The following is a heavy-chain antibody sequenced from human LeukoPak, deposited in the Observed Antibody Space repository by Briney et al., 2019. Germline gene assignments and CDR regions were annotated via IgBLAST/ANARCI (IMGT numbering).Heavy chain of an antibody. D-gene: IGHD2-2*01. J-gene: IGHJ3*01. CDR1: GFSINYDW. V-gene: IGHV3-15*01. CDR2: IKSKTDGGTT. Sequence: GGSLRLPCAASGFSINYDWMSWVRQAPGKGLEWVGRIKSKTDGGTTEYAAPVKGRFTISRDDSRNTLYLQMSSLKSEDTAVYYCVRDQYCASSSCPGAFDLWGQGTVVTVSS. CDR3: VRDQYCASSSCPGAFDL.